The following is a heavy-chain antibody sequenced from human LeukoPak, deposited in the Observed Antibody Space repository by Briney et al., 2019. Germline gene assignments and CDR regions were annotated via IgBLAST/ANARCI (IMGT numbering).Heavy chain of an antibody. CDR1: GGSISSYY. CDR2: IYYSGST. Sequence: PSETLSLTCTVSGGSISSYYWSWIRQPPGKGLEWIGYIYYSGSTNYNPSLKSRVTISVDTSKNQFSLKLSSVTAADTAVYYCARQDEPAAANWFDPWGQGTLVTVSS. J-gene: IGHJ5*02. V-gene: IGHV4-59*08. D-gene: IGHD2-2*01. CDR3: ARQDEPAAANWFDP.